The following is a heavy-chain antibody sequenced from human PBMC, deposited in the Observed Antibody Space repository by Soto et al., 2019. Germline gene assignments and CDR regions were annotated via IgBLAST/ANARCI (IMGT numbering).Heavy chain of an antibody. CDR1: GFTFSSYG. V-gene: IGHV3-30*18. CDR3: AKEQTSLYYYYYYGMDV. J-gene: IGHJ6*02. Sequence: ESGGGVVQPGRSLRLSCAASGFTFSSYGMHWVRQAPGKGLEWVAVISYDGSNKYYADSVKGRFTISRDNSKNTLYLQMNSLRAEDTAVYYCAKEQTSLYYYYYYGMDVWGQGTTVTVSS. D-gene: IGHD2-2*02. CDR2: ISYDGSNK.